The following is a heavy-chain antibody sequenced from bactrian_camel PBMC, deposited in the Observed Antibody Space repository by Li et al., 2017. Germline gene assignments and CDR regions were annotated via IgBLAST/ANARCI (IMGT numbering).Heavy chain of an antibody. D-gene: IGHD7*01. J-gene: IGHJ4*01. Sequence: QLVESGGGSVQAGGSLRLSCAASGYTYNRNCMAWFRQAPGKEREGVARIATGSGNTYYADSVKGRFTISQDNAKNTVYLEMNSLKPEDSAVYICAACGGTRYTRYSFTYWGEGTQVTVS. CDR2: IATGSGNT. CDR3: AACGGTRYTRYSFTY. CDR1: GYTYNRNC. V-gene: IGHV3S1*01.